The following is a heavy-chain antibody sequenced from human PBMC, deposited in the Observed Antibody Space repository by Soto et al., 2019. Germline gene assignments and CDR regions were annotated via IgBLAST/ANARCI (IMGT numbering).Heavy chain of an antibody. CDR1: GFTFSSYS. Sequence: PGGSLRLSCAVSGFTFSSYSFTWVRQAPGKGLEGVSYISSSGSTIDYADSVKGRFTISRDNAKNSVFLQVNSLRDEDTAVYYCARLGSSWYLDYWGQGTLVTVSS. V-gene: IGHV3-48*02. CDR2: ISSSGSTI. D-gene: IGHD6-13*01. J-gene: IGHJ4*02. CDR3: ARLGSSWYLDY.